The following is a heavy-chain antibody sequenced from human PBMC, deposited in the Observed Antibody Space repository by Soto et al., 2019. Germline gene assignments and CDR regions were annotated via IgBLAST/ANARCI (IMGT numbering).Heavy chain of an antibody. CDR2: IIPIFGTA. Sequence: ASVKVSCKASGGTFSSYAISWVRQAPGQGLEWMGGIIPIFGTANYAQKFQERVTITRDMSTSTAYMELSSLRSEDTAVYYCAAEYPIFGAPGIWGQGTMVTVS. CDR1: GGTFSSYA. J-gene: IGHJ3*02. V-gene: IGHV1-69*05. CDR3: AAEYPIFGAPGI. D-gene: IGHD3-3*01.